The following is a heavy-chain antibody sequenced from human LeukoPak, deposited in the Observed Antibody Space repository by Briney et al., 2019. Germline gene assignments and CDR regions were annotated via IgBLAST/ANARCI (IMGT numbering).Heavy chain of an antibody. CDR1: GGSITSSHYY. CDR3: ARRALIFPPRGFDP. D-gene: IGHD3-16*01. CDR2: IYYSGST. Sequence: SETLSLTCTVSGGSITSSHYYWGFIRQPPGKGLEWIGSIYYSGSTYYNPSLKSRVTISVDTSKNQFSLKLSSVTAADTAVYYCARRALIFPPRGFDPWGQGTLVAVSS. J-gene: IGHJ5*02. V-gene: IGHV4-39*01.